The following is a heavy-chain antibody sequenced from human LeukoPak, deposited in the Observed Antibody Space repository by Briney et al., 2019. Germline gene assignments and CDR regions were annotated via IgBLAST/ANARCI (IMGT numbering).Heavy chain of an antibody. J-gene: IGHJ4*02. V-gene: IGHV3-74*03. Sequence: PGGSLRLSCAASGFTFSRYWMHWVRQAPGKGLMWVSRISPDGSTTLYADSVKGRFTISRDNAKNTLYLQMNSLGAEDTAVYYCARGGSRTTDYWGQGTLVTVSS. CDR3: ARGGSRTTDY. CDR1: GFTFSRYW. CDR2: ISPDGSTT. D-gene: IGHD1-14*01.